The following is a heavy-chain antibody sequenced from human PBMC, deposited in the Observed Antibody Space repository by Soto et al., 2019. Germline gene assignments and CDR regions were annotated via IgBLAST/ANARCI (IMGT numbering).Heavy chain of an antibody. CDR2: INPDNGNT. CDR3: ARGIATGQLEP. V-gene: IGHV1-3*01. CDR1: GYTFTRYT. Sequence: SVKVSCKASGYTFTRYTMNWVRQAPGQRLEWMGWINPDNGNTKSSQKFQDRVIITRDTSASTAYMDLSSLRSEDTAVYYCARGIATGQLEPRGHGTRVTVAS. J-gene: IGHJ5*02. D-gene: IGHD6-13*01.